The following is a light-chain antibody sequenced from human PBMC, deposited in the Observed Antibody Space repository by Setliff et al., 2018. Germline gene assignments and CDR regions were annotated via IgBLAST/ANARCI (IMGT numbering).Light chain of an antibody. J-gene: IGLJ1*01. CDR2: DVT. CDR1: SNDVWGHNY. CDR3: SSYADSNIFL. Sequence: QSALAQPPSASGSPGQSVTISCTGTSNDVWGHNYVSWYQQHPGKAPKLIIYDVTKRPSGVPDRFSGSKSGNTASLTVSGLQAEDEAEYYCSSYADSNIFLFGSGTKSPS. V-gene: IGLV2-8*01.